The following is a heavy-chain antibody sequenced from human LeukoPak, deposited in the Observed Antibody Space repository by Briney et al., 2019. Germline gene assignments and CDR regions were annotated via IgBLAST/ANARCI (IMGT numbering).Heavy chain of an antibody. J-gene: IGHJ4*02. D-gene: IGHD3-22*01. CDR1: GITPSNYG. CDR3: AKDRPGSTGYYY. V-gene: IGHV3-23*01. CDR2: ISGSGGGT. Sequence: PGGSLRLSCAVSGITPSNYGMSWVRQAPGKGLEWVAGISGSGGGTNYADSVRGRFTISRDNSKNTLYLKMNSLRAEDTAVYYCAKDRPGSTGYYYWGQGTLVTVSS.